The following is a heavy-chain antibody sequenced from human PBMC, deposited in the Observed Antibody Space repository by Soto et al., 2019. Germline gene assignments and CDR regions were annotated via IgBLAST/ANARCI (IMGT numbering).Heavy chain of an antibody. Sequence: GESLKISCKGSGYSFTNYWIGWVRQMPGKGLDWMGIIYPGDSDTRYNPSFQGQVTISTDNSIDTAYLQWNSLKASDTAIYYCAKHISRDFDFWSGLYYYYAMDVWGQGTTDTVSS. V-gene: IGHV5-51*01. CDR1: GYSFTNYW. D-gene: IGHD3-3*01. CDR3: AKHISRDFDFWSGLYYYYAMDV. J-gene: IGHJ6*02. CDR2: IYPGDSDT.